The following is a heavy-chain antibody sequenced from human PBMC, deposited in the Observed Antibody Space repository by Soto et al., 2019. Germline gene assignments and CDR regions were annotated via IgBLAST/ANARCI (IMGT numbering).Heavy chain of an antibody. CDR2: IYYSGST. CDR1: GGSISSGGYY. J-gene: IGHJ5*02. D-gene: IGHD3-10*01. CDR3: ARDVPRYYGSGSYAAWFDP. V-gene: IGHV4-31*03. Sequence: SETLSLTCTVSGGSISSGGYYWSWIRQHPGKGLEWIGYIYYSGSTYYNPSLKSRVTISVDTSKNQFSLKLSSVTAADTAVYYCARDVPRYYGSGSYAAWFDPWGQGTLVTVSS.